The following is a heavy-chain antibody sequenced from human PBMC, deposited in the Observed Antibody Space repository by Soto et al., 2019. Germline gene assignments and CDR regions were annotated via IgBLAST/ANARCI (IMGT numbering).Heavy chain of an antibody. D-gene: IGHD2-21*02. CDR2: IYHSGST. J-gene: IGHJ3*02. Sequence: QLQLQESGSGLVKPSQTLSLTCAVSGGSISSGGYSWSWIRQPPGKGLEWIGYIYHSGSTYYNPSLKSRVTISVDRSKNQFSLKLSSVTAADTAVYYCARAPGEGCGGDCYSGDAFDIWGQGTMVTVSS. CDR3: ARAPGEGCGGDCYSGDAFDI. CDR1: GGSISSGGYS. V-gene: IGHV4-30-2*01.